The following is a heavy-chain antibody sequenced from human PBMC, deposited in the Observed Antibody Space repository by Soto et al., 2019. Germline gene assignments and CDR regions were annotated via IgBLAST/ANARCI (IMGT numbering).Heavy chain of an antibody. V-gene: IGHV3-48*03. Sequence: EVQLVESGGGLVQPGGSLRLSCAASGFTFSSYEMNWVRQAPGKGLEWVSYISSSGSTIYYADSVKGRFTISRDNAKNSLYLKMNSLRAEDTAVYYCARALHYRFIAAAGHYYFDYWGQGTLVTVSS. D-gene: IGHD6-13*01. CDR3: ARALHYRFIAAAGHYYFDY. CDR2: ISSSGSTI. J-gene: IGHJ4*02. CDR1: GFTFSSYE.